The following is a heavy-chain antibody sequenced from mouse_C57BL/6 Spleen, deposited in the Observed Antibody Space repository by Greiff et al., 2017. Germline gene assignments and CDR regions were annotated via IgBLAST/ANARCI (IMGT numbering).Heavy chain of an antibody. CDR2: IDPSDSET. D-gene: IGHD3-2*02. CDR3: ARPPSSGTGAMDY. J-gene: IGHJ4*01. Sequence: VQLQQPGAELVRPGSSVKLSCKASGYTFTSYWMHWVKQRPIQGLEWIGNIDPSDSETHYNQKFKDKATLTVDKSSSPAYMELSSLTSEDSAVYYCARPPSSGTGAMDYWGQGTSVTVSS. V-gene: IGHV1-52*01. CDR1: GYTFTSYW.